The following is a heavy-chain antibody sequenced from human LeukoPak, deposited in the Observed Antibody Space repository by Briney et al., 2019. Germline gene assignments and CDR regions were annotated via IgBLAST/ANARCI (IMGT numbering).Heavy chain of an antibody. V-gene: IGHV3-23*01. Sequence: GGSLRLSCAASGFTFSSYGMSWVRQAPGKGLEWVSAISGSGGSTYYADSVKGRFTISRDNSKNTLYLQMNSLRAEDTAVYYCAKDQDIVLMVYARPEYYFDYWGQGTLVTVSS. CDR2: ISGSGGST. J-gene: IGHJ4*02. D-gene: IGHD2-8*01. CDR3: AKDQDIVLMVYARPEYYFDY. CDR1: GFTFSSYG.